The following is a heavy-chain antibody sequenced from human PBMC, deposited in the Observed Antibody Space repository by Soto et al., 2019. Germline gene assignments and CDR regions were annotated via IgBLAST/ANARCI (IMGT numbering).Heavy chain of an antibody. J-gene: IGHJ6*02. CDR1: GGTFSSYA. V-gene: IGHV1-69*06. D-gene: IGHD6-19*01. CDR2: IIPIFGTA. Sequence: SVKVSCKASGGTFSSYAISWVRQAPGQGLEWMGGIIPIFGTANYAQKFQGRVTITADKSTSTAYMELSSLRSEDTAVYYRAIQTGSGWYYYGMDVWGQGTTVTVSS. CDR3: AIQTGSGWYYYGMDV.